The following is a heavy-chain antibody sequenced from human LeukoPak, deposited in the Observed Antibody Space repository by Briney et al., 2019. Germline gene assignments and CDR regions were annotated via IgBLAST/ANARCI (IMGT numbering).Heavy chain of an antibody. J-gene: IGHJ4*02. D-gene: IGHD3-10*01. Sequence: SETLSLTCAVYGGSFSGYYWSWIRQPPGKGLEWIGEINHSGSTNYNPSLKSRVTISVDTSKNQFSLKLSSVTAADTAVYYCARHAIWFGELLYYFDYWGQGTLVTVSS. CDR3: ARHAIWFGELLYYFDY. CDR1: GGSFSGYY. CDR2: INHSGST. V-gene: IGHV4-34*01.